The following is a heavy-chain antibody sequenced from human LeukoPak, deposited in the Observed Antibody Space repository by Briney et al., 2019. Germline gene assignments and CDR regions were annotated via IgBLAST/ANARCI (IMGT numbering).Heavy chain of an antibody. J-gene: IGHJ4*02. CDR3: ARDRGYFVFDY. D-gene: IGHD3-10*01. V-gene: IGHV3-7*01. Sequence: GGSLRLSCAASGFTFSRFWMTWVRQAPGKGLGWVANIKEDGSDKYYVDSVKGRFTVSRDNAKNSLYLQMNNLRDEDTAVYYCARDRGYFVFDYWGQGTLVTVSS. CDR1: GFTFSRFW. CDR2: IKEDGSDK.